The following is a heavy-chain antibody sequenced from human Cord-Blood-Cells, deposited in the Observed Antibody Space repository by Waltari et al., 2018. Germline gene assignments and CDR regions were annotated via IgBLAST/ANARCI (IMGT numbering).Heavy chain of an antibody. CDR3: ARARETTELYDFGLNWFDP. V-gene: IGHV1-18*01. Sequence: QVQLVPSGAEVKKPGASVKVSCKASGSTFTRYGIRWVRPATVPGLEWMGWISAYKGNTNYAQKLQGRVTMTTDTSTSTAYMELRSLRSDDTAVYYCARARETTELYDFGLNWFDPWGQGTLVTVSS. CDR2: ISAYKGNT. J-gene: IGHJ5*02. D-gene: IGHD3-3*01. CDR1: GSTFTRYG.